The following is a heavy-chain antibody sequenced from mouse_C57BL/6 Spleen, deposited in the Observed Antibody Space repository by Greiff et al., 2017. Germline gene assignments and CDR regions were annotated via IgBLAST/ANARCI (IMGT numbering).Heavy chain of an antibody. CDR1: GYSITSDY. Sequence: VQLQQSGPGLAKPSQTLSLTCSVTGYSITSDYWNWIRKFPGNKLEYMGYISYSSSTYSNPSLKSLISITRDTSKNQYYLQLNSVTTEDTATYYCATEGTGTSYFDYWGQGTTLTVSS. CDR2: ISYSSST. J-gene: IGHJ2*01. D-gene: IGHD4-1*01. V-gene: IGHV3-8*01. CDR3: ATEGTGTSYFDY.